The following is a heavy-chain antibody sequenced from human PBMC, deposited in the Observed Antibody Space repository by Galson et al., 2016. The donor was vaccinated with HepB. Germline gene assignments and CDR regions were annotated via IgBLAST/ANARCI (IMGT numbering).Heavy chain of an antibody. V-gene: IGHV4-59*01. CDR2: IYDNGDT. Sequence: ETLSLTCTVSGGSIRNYFWHWIRQPPGKRLEWLGSIYDNGDTNYNPSLNSRLTMSIDTSKNQFTLKLGSVTTADTAVYYCARHQKLYGDFRLTSYFDYWGQGTLVTVSS. CDR1: GGSIRNYF. CDR3: ARHQKLYGDFRLTSYFDY. J-gene: IGHJ4*02. D-gene: IGHD4-17*01.